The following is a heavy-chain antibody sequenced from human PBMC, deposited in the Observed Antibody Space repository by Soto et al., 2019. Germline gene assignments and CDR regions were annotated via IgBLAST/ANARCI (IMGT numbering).Heavy chain of an antibody. CDR1: GFSLTTSGVG. CDR2: IYWDDDK. Sequence: QITLKESGPTLVKPTQTLTLTCTFSGFSLTTSGVGVGWIPQPPGKALEWLALIYWDDDKLYSPSLKSRLTITQDTSKDQVVLTMTNMDPVDTATYYCAHSSPQLAYDYWGQGTLVTVSS. D-gene: IGHD6-13*01. J-gene: IGHJ4*02. V-gene: IGHV2-5*02. CDR3: AHSSPQLAYDY.